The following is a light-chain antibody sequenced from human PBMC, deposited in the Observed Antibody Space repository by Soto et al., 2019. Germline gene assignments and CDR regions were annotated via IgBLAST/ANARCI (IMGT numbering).Light chain of an antibody. CDR2: EVS. Sequence: QSVLTQPPSASGSPGQSVTISCTGTSSDVGGYNYVSWYQQHPGKVPKVMIYEVSKRPSGVPDRFSGSKSGNTASLTVSGLQAEDEADYYCSSYAGSNNPYVLGTGTKLTVL. V-gene: IGLV2-8*01. J-gene: IGLJ1*01. CDR1: SSDVGGYNY. CDR3: SSYAGSNNPYV.